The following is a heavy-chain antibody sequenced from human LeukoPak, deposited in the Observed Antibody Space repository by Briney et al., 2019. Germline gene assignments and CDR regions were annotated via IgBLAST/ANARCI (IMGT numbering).Heavy chain of an antibody. V-gene: IGHV4-34*01. D-gene: IGHD3-16*01. CDR2: INHSGST. J-gene: IGHJ6*03. CDR1: GGSFSGYY. Sequence: SETLSLTCAVYGGSFSGYYWSWIRQPPGKGLEWIGEINHSGSTNYNPSLKSRVTISVDTSKNQFSLKLSSVTAADTAVYYCARDGGFFDYYYYYYMDVWGKGTTVTVSS. CDR3: ARDGGFFDYYYYYYMDV.